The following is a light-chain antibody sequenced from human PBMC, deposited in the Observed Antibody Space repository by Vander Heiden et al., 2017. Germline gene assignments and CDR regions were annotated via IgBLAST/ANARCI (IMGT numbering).Light chain of an antibody. V-gene: IGLV3-25*03. Sequence: SYELPQPPPVSVSPGQTARITCSGDALPKQYAFWYQQKPGQAPVLVMYKDSERSSGIPDRFSGSSSGTTVTLTISGVQVEDEADYYCQSADSSGADVVFGGGTKLTVL. CDR1: ALPKQY. CDR3: QSADSSGADVV. CDR2: KDS. J-gene: IGLJ2*01.